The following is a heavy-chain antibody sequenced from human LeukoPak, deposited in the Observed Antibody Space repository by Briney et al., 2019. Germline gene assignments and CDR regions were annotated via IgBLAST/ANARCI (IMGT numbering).Heavy chain of an antibody. Sequence: PGGSLRLSCAAPGFTVRSNYMSWVRQAPGKGLEWGSVIYSGGSTYYADSVKGRFTISRDNSKNTLYLQMNSLRAEDTAVYYCASSYSSSWYWYFDYWGQGTLVTVSS. CDR1: GFTVRSNY. CDR3: ASSYSSSWYWYFDY. V-gene: IGHV3-66*01. J-gene: IGHJ4*02. CDR2: IYSGGST. D-gene: IGHD6-13*01.